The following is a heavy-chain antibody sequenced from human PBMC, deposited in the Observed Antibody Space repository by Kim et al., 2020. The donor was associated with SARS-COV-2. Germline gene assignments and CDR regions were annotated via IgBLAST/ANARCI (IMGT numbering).Heavy chain of an antibody. CDR3: ASEMATIDYYFDY. CDR2: IIPIFGTA. CDR1: GGTFSSYA. Sequence: SVKVSCKASGGTFSSYAISWVRQAPGQGLEWMGGIIPIFGTANYAQKFQGRVTITADESTSTAYMELSSLRSEDTAVYYCASEMATIDYYFDYWGQGTLVTVSS. J-gene: IGHJ4*02. D-gene: IGHD5-12*01. V-gene: IGHV1-69*13.